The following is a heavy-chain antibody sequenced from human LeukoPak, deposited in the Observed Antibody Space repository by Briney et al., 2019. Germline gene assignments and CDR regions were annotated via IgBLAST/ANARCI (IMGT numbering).Heavy chain of an antibody. Sequence: GGSLRLSCAASGFTVSSNYMSWVRQAPGKGLEWVSVIYSGGSTYYADSVKGRFTISRDNSKNTLYLQMNSLRAEVTAVYYGAREGGYWNYYFDYWGQGTPVTVSS. CDR3: AREGGYWNYYFDY. V-gene: IGHV3-66*02. J-gene: IGHJ4*02. D-gene: IGHD1-7*01. CDR1: GFTVSSNY. CDR2: IYSGGST.